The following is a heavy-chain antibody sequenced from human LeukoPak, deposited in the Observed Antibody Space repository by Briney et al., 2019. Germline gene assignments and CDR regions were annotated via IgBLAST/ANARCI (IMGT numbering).Heavy chain of an antibody. V-gene: IGHV3-30*01. Sequence: GGSLRLSCAASGFTFSSHAIHWVRQAPGKGLEWVSIISYDGGYKYYADSVKGRFTISRDNSKNTLYLQINSLSTDDTAVYYCARGGSGSYYYYFYYMDVWGKGTTVTVSS. J-gene: IGHJ6*03. D-gene: IGHD3-10*01. CDR3: ARGGSGSYYYYFYYMDV. CDR1: GFTFSSHA. CDR2: ISYDGGYK.